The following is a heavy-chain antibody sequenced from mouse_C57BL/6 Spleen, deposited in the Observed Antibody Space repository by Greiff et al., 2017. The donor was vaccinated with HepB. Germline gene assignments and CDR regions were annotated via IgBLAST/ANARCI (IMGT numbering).Heavy chain of an antibody. CDR2: ISSGSSTI. J-gene: IGHJ4*01. Sequence: EVMLVESGGGLVKPGGSLKLSCAASGFTFSDYGMHWVRQAPEKGLEWVAYISSGSSTIYYADTVKGRFTISRDNAKNTLFLQMTSLRSEDTAMYYCARETTVVAPDAMDYWGQGTSVTVSS. V-gene: IGHV5-17*01. CDR3: ARETTVVAPDAMDY. CDR1: GFTFSDYG. D-gene: IGHD1-1*01.